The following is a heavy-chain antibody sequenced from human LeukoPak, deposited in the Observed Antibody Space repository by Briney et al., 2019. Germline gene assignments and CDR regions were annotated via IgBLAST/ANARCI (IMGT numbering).Heavy chain of an antibody. J-gene: IGHJ4*02. CDR1: GFIFSSYG. CDR2: IRFDGSDK. Sequence: LPGGSLRLSCAASGFIFSSYGMHWVRQAPGEGLEWVAFIRFDGSDKYYADSVKGRFTIARDNSNNTLYLQMNSLRAEDTAVYYCAKDGGGFSRFDYWGQGTLVTVSS. CDR3: AKDGGGFSRFDY. D-gene: IGHD2-15*01. V-gene: IGHV3-30*02.